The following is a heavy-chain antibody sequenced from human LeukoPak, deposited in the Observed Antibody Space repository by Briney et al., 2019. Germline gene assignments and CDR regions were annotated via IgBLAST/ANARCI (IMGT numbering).Heavy chain of an antibody. CDR1: GFTFSSYS. Sequence: GGSLRLSCAASGFTFSSYSMNWVRQAPGKGLEWVSYISSSGSTIYYADSVKGRFTISRDNAKNSLYLQMNSLRAEDTAVYYCARQYYYGSGTDDYWGQGTLVTVSS. J-gene: IGHJ4*02. CDR3: ARQYYYGSGTDDY. CDR2: ISSSGSTI. D-gene: IGHD3-10*01. V-gene: IGHV3-48*04.